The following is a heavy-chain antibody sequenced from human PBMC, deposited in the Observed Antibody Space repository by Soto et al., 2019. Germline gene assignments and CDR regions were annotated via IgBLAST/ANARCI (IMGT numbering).Heavy chain of an antibody. CDR2: IYYSGST. CDR3: ARALGYCSSTSCFGAVGMDV. Sequence: SETLSLTCTVSGDSISSYYGSWIRQPPGKRLEWIGYIYYSGSTNYNPSLKSRVTISVDTSKNQFSLKLSSVTAADTAVYHCARALGYCSSTSCFGAVGMDVWGQGTTVTVSS. J-gene: IGHJ6*02. D-gene: IGHD2-2*01. V-gene: IGHV4-59*01. CDR1: GDSISSYY.